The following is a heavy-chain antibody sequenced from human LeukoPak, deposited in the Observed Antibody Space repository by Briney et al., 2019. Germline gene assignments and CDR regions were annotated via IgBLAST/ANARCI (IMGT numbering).Heavy chain of an antibody. Sequence: GGALRLSCATCGVTVSNAWMSGVREAPGKEVEYGGRLKRKTDGGGTDYDAPVKGRFPISRDDSKNTLYLQMTSLKTKDTAVYYCVTGGNTFTRSIAGYWGQGTLVTVSS. CDR2: LKRKTDGGGT. V-gene: IGHV3-15*01. D-gene: IGHD4-23*01. CDR3: VTGGNTFTRSIAGY. J-gene: IGHJ4*02. CDR1: GVTVSNAW.